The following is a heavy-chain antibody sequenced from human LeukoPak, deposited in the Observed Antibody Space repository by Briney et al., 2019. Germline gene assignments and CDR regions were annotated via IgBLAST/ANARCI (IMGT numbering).Heavy chain of an antibody. D-gene: IGHD6-13*01. CDR1: GFTFSIYA. CDR3: AREVSVAAAGNYYYYYGMDV. J-gene: IGHJ6*02. Sequence: PGGSLRLSCAASGFTFSIYAMHWVRQAPGKGLEWVAVISYDGSNKYYADSVKGRFTISRDNSKNTLYLQMNSLRAEDTAVYYCAREVSVAAAGNYYYYYGMDVWGQGTTVTVSS. CDR2: ISYDGSNK. V-gene: IGHV3-30-3*01.